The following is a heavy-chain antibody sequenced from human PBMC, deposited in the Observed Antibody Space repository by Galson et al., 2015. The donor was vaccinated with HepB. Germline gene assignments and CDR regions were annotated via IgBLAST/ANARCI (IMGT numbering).Heavy chain of an antibody. Sequence: SLRLSCAASGFTFRSYAMSWVRQTPRKGLEWVSGISAGGGSTYYADSVKGRFTISREDSKNTLYLQMNGLRVEDTAIYYCPKAPVGYYYDSRGFYTYFFDYWGQGTLVTVSS. V-gene: IGHV3-23*01. CDR1: GFTFRSYA. D-gene: IGHD3-22*01. CDR2: ISAGGGST. CDR3: PKAPVGYYYDSRGFYTYFFDY. J-gene: IGHJ4*02.